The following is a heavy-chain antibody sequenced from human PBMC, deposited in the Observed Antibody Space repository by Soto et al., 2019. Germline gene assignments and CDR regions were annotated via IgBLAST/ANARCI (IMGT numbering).Heavy chain of an antibody. CDR2: IYYSGST. CDR1: GGSISSYY. Sequence: PSETLSLTCAVSGGSISSYYWSWIRQPPGKGLEWIGYIYYSGSTNYNPSLKSRVTISVDTSKNQFSLKLSSVTAADTAVYYCAGVCCYGYEVSYFDYWAQGTLVPVSS. J-gene: IGHJ4*02. CDR3: AGVCCYGYEVSYFDY. V-gene: IGHV4-59*01. D-gene: IGHD5-18*01.